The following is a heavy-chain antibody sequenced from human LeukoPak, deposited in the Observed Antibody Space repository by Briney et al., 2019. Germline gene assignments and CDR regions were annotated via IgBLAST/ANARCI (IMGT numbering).Heavy chain of an antibody. CDR3: AKDGPAVIFFGYFEY. J-gene: IGHJ4*02. V-gene: IGHV3-33*06. CDR1: GFTFSSYG. CDR2: IWYDGSNK. Sequence: SGRSLRLSCAASGFTFSSYGMHWVRQAPGKGLEWVAVIWYDGSNKYYADSVKGRFTISRDNSKNTLYLQMNSLRVEDTAVYYCAKDGPAVIFFGYFEYWGQGTLVTVSS. D-gene: IGHD3-3*02.